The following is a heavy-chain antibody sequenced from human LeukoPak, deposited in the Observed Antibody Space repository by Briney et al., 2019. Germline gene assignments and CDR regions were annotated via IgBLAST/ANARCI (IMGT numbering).Heavy chain of an antibody. CDR2: IYHSGST. Sequence: PSETLSLTCAVSGGSISSSNWWSWVRQPPGQGLERIGEIYHSGSTNYNPSLKSRVTISVDKSKNQFSLKLSSVTAADTAVYYCARTRTTDYGGNSCGMDVWGQGTTVTVSS. CDR1: GGSISSSNW. CDR3: ARTRTTDYGGNSCGMDV. D-gene: IGHD4-23*01. J-gene: IGHJ6*02. V-gene: IGHV4-4*02.